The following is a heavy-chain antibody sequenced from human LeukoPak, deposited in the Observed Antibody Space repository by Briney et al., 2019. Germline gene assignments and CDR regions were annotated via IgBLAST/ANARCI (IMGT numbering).Heavy chain of an antibody. CDR1: GFTFSSYG. CDR2: IRYDGSNK. V-gene: IGHV3-30*02. CDR3: ARDPHLTYYDILTGSLGDY. D-gene: IGHD3-9*01. Sequence: GGSLRLSCAASGFTFSSYGMHWVRQAPGKGLEWVAFIRYDGSNKYYADSVKGRFTISRDNSKNTLYLQMNSLRAEDTAVYYCARDPHLTYYDILTGSLGDYWGQGTLVTVSS. J-gene: IGHJ4*02.